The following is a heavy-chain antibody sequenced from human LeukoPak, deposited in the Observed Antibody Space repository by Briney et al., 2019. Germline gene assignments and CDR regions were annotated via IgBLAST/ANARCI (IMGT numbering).Heavy chain of an antibody. CDR3: LLGYYQRAFDI. CDR1: GGSFSGYY. J-gene: IGHJ3*02. CDR2: INHSGST. Sequence: PSXTLSLTCAVYGGSFSGYYWSWIRQPPGKGLEWIGEINHSGSTNYNPSLKSRVTISVDTSKNQFSLKLSSVTAADTAVYYCLLGYYQRAFDIWGQGTMVTVSS. D-gene: IGHD3-22*01. V-gene: IGHV4-34*01.